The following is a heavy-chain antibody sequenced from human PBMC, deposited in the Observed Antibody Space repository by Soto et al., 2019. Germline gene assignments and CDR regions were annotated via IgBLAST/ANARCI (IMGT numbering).Heavy chain of an antibody. CDR2: ISYDGSNQ. CDR3: ARDNDGAFDI. V-gene: IGHV3-30-3*01. J-gene: IGHJ3*02. D-gene: IGHD3-16*01. Sequence: PGGSLRLSCAASGFTFSSYAIHWGRQAPGKGLEWVAVISYDGSNQYYADSVKGRSTISRDNSKNTLYLQMNSLRAEDTAVYYCARDNDGAFDIWGQGTMVTVSS. CDR1: GFTFSSYA.